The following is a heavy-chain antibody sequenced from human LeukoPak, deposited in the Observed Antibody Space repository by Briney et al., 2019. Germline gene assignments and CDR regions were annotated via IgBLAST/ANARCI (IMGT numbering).Heavy chain of an antibody. CDR2: IYYSGST. V-gene: IGHV4-61*01. J-gene: IGHJ3*02. D-gene: IGHD3-10*01. CDR3: ARDAYGSGSTDLKYDAFDI. Sequence: SETLSLTCTVSDGSISSSRDYWAWLRQPPGKGLEWIGYIYYSGSTNYNPSLKSRVTISVDTSKNQFSLNLSSVTAADTAVYYCARDAYGSGSTDLKYDAFDIWGQGTMVTVSS. CDR1: DGSISSSRDY.